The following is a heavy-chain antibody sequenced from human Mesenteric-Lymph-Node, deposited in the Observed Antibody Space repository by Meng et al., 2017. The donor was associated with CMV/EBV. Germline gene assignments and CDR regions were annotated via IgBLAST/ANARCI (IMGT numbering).Heavy chain of an antibody. CDR2: TYYSGTT. Sequence: SETLSLTCTVSGDSISNDYWTWSRQPPGKGLEWIGYTYYSGTTNYNPALKSRVTISINTSKNQFSLKVTSMTAADTAVYYGSTGTFSWPNPLDYWGQGTLVTVSS. V-gene: IGHV4-59*01. J-gene: IGHJ4*02. CDR1: GDSISNDY. CDR3: STGTFSWPNPLDY. D-gene: IGHD6-13*01.